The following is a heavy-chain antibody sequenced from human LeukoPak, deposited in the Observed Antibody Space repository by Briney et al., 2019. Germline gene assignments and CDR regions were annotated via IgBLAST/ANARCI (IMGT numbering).Heavy chain of an antibody. D-gene: IGHD2-15*01. V-gene: IGHV3-30*18. CDR2: ISHDGSNK. J-gene: IGHJ4*02. CDR1: GFTFSSYG. Sequence: PGRSLRLSCAASGFTFSSYGMHWVRQAPGKGLEWVAVISHDGSNKYYADSVKGRFTISRDNSKNTLYLQMNSLRAEDTAVYYCAKDGTLYSLWGQGTLVTVSS. CDR3: AKDGTLYSL.